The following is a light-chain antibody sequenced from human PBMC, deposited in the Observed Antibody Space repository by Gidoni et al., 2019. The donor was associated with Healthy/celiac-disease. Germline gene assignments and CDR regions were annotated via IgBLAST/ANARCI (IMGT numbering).Light chain of an antibody. CDR1: QSLLHSNGYNY. CDR3: MQALQTPYT. Sequence: DIVMTPSPLSLPVTPGEPASISCRSSQSLLHSNGYNYLDWYLQKPGQSPQLLIYLGSNRASGVPDRFSGSGSGTDFTLKISRVEDEDVGVYYCMQALQTPYTFGQGTKLEIK. J-gene: IGKJ2*01. CDR2: LGS. V-gene: IGKV2-28*01.